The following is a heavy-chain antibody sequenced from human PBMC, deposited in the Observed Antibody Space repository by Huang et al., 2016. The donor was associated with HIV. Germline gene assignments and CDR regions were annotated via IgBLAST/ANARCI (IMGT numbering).Heavy chain of an antibody. D-gene: IGHD3-9*01. CDR1: EYTLTELS. CDR3: AAGFDVFFDF. Sequence: QVQLVQSRAEVKKPGASVKVSCKVSEYTLTELSIHWVRQPTGKGLEWMGGFDPEIGETIYAQKFQGRGTMTEETSTETAFMELSGLRPEDTAVYYCAAGFDVFFDFWGQGTLVTVSS. CDR2: FDPEIGET. J-gene: IGHJ4*02. V-gene: IGHV1-24*01.